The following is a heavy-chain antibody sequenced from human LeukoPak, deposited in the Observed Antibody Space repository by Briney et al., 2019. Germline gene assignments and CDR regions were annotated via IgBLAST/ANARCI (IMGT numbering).Heavy chain of an antibody. J-gene: IGHJ4*02. V-gene: IGHV3-23*01. CDR2: INAGGVNT. Sequence: PGGSLRLSCAVSGFTFSNYVMTWVRQAPGKGLEWVSSINAGGVNTYYAESVKGRFTISRDNSKNTLDLEMNSLRAEDTAVYYCARQRSGWTYDYWGQGTLVTVSS. CDR3: ARQRSGWTYDY. D-gene: IGHD6-19*01. CDR1: GFTFSNYV.